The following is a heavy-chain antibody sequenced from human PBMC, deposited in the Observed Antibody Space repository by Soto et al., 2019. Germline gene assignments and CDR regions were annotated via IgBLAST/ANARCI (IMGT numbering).Heavy chain of an antibody. CDR2: ISSSSSYI. J-gene: IGHJ6*03. CDR1: GFTFSSYS. Sequence: EVQLVESGGGLVKPGGSLRLSCAASGFTFSSYSMNWVRQAPGKGLEWVSSISSSSSYIYYADSVKGRFTISGDNAKNSLYLQMNSVRAEDTAVYYCARGSAAADTHYYYYMDDWGKGTTVTVSS. D-gene: IGHD6-13*01. V-gene: IGHV3-21*01. CDR3: ARGSAAADTHYYYYMDD.